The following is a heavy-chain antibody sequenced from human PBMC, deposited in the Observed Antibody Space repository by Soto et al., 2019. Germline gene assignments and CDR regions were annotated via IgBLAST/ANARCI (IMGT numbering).Heavy chain of an antibody. Sequence: SETLSLTCTVSGGSISSGGYYWSWIRQHPGKGLEWIGYIYYSGSTYYNPSLKSRVTISVDTSKNQFSLKLSSVTAADTAVYYCARAKEDIVVVVAATVPHYFDYWGQGTLVTVSS. D-gene: IGHD2-15*01. CDR3: ARAKEDIVVVVAATVPHYFDY. J-gene: IGHJ4*02. CDR1: GGSISSGGYY. CDR2: IYYSGST. V-gene: IGHV4-31*03.